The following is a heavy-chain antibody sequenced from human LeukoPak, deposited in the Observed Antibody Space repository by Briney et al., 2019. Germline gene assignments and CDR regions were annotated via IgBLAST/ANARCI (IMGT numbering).Heavy chain of an antibody. CDR2: ISAYNGNT. V-gene: IGHV1-18*01. D-gene: IGHD1-26*01. J-gene: IGHJ3*02. CDR1: GYTFTSYG. CDR3: ARRIVGATSSAFDI. Sequence: GASVKVSCKASGYTFTSYGISWVRQAPGQGLEWMGWISAYNGNTNYAQKLQGRVTMTRNTSISTAYMELSSLRSEDTAVYYCARRIVGATSSAFDIWGQGTMVTVSS.